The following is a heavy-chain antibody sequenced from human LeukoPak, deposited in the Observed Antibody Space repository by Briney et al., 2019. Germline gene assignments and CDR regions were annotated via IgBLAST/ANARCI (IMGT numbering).Heavy chain of an antibody. CDR1: SGSISTYY. D-gene: IGHD6-13*01. J-gene: IGHJ4*02. V-gene: IGHV4-59*03. Sequence: NPSETLSLTCSVSSGSISTYYWSWIRQPPGKGLEWIGYIKYTGRTNYNPSLESRVTILVDTSKNRLSLKLSAVTAADTAMYYCAGGHSRWLEAFDYWGQGTLVTVSS. CDR2: IKYTGRT. CDR3: AGGHSRWLEAFDY.